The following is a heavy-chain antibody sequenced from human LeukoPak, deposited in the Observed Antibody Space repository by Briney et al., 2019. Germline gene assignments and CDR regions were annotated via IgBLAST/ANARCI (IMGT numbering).Heavy chain of an antibody. J-gene: IGHJ5*02. CDR3: AREAYYDSSGYYRTGVGWFDP. CDR1: GYTFTSYG. D-gene: IGHD3-22*01. V-gene: IGHV1-69*04. Sequence: ASVKVSCKASGYTFTSYGISWVRQAPGQGLEWMGRIIPILGIANYAQKFQGRVTITADKSTSTAYMELSSLRSEDTAVYYCAREAYYDSSGYYRTGVGWFDPWGQGTLVTVSS. CDR2: IIPILGIA.